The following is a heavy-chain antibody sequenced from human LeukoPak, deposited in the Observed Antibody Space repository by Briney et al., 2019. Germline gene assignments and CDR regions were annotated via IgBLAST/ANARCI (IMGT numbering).Heavy chain of an antibody. V-gene: IGHV3-23*01. CDR2: ISGSGGST. CDR3: AKDEEYYDFWSGLDLYYFDY. Sequence: GGSLRLSCAASGFTFSSYAMSWVRQAPGKGLEWVSAISGSGGSTYYAASVKGRFTISRDNSKNTLYLQMNSLRAEDTAVYYCAKDEEYYDFWSGLDLYYFDYWGQGTLVTVSS. CDR1: GFTFSSYA. J-gene: IGHJ4*02. D-gene: IGHD3-3*01.